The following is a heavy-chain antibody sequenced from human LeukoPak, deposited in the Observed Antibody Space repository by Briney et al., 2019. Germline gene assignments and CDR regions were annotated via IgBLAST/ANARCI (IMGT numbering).Heavy chain of an antibody. V-gene: IGHV3-23*01. Sequence: HPGGSLRLSCAASGFTFSSYAMSWVRQAPGKGLEWVSGISGSAGSTTYGDSVKGRFTISRDNSKKTLYLQMNSLRAGDTAVYYCAKDGRGAYPGTHGFDVWGQGTMVTVSS. J-gene: IGHJ3*01. CDR3: AKDGRGAYPGTHGFDV. CDR1: GFTFSSYA. D-gene: IGHD1-1*01. CDR2: ISGSAGST.